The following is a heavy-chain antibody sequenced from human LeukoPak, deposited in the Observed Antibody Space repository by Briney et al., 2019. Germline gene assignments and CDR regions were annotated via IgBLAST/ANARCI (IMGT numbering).Heavy chain of an antibody. CDR2: IRNDGSNK. CDR1: GFTFSSYG. V-gene: IGHV3-30*02. CDR3: AKDRGGYSSSSNTFDY. J-gene: IGHJ4*02. Sequence: AGGSLRLSCAASGFTFSSYGMHWVRQAPGKGLEWVAFIRNDGSNKYYADSVKGRFTISRDNSKNTLYLQMNSLRAEDTAVYYCAKDRGGYSSSSNTFDYWGQGTLVTVSS. D-gene: IGHD6-6*01.